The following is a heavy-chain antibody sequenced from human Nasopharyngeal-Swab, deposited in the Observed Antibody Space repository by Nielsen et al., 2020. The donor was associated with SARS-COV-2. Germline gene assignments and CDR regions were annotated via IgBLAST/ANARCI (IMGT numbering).Heavy chain of an antibody. CDR3: VRHGEQWLKTFDI. CDR1: GYSFNSYW. J-gene: IGHJ3*02. Sequence: GESLKISCKGSGYSFNSYWISWVRQMPGKGLEWMVMIDPSDSQTNYNPSFQGPVTISVDKSIGIAYLQWSSLKASDTAIYYCVRHGEQWLKTFDIWGQGTMVTVSS. D-gene: IGHD6-19*01. CDR2: IDPSDSQT. V-gene: IGHV5-10-1*01.